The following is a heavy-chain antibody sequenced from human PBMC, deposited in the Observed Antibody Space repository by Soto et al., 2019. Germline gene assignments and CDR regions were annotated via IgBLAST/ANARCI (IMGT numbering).Heavy chain of an antibody. V-gene: IGHV1-18*01. Sequence: AASVKVSCKASGYTFTSYGIGWLRQATGQGLEWMGWISAYNGNTNYAQKLQGRVTMNTDTSTSTAYMELRSLRSDDTAVYYRARAGLVVSGWPDYWGQGTLVTVSS. D-gene: IGHD6-19*01. CDR3: ARAGLVVSGWPDY. CDR1: GYTFTSYG. J-gene: IGHJ4*02. CDR2: ISAYNGNT.